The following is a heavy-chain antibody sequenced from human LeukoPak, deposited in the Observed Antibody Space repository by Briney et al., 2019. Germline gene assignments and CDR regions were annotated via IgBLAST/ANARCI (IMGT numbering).Heavy chain of an antibody. Sequence: GGSLRLSCADSGFSFSSYEMNWVRQAPGKELEWISYISSSGSITFYADSVKGRFTISRDNSKNTLYLQMNSLRAEDTAVYYCARALVGATGYWGQGTLVTVSS. CDR3: ARALVGATGY. CDR2: ISSSGSIT. CDR1: GFSFSSYE. D-gene: IGHD1-26*01. J-gene: IGHJ4*02. V-gene: IGHV3-48*03.